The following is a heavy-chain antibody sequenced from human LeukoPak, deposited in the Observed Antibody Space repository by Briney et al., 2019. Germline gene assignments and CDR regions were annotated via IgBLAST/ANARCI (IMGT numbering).Heavy chain of an antibody. CDR2: ISTRGNSI. J-gene: IGHJ4*02. CDR1: GFVFSDSY. CDR3: ATLRGDYFDD. V-gene: IGHV3-11*04. D-gene: IGHD4-17*01. Sequence: PGGSLRLSCAASGFVFSDSYMSWIRQAPGKGLQWLSDISTRGNSIHYADSVRGRFSISRDNTKNSLFLQMNNLSAEDTAVYCCATLRGDYFDDWGQGTLVTVSS.